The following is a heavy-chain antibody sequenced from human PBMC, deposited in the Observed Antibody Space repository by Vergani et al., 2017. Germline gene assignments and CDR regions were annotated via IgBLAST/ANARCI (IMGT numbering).Heavy chain of an antibody. D-gene: IGHD3-9*01. V-gene: IGHV4-34*01. J-gene: IGHJ2*01. CDR1: DRFLTGYY. CDR3: ARGVSVXDFDRNLERGYFDL. Sequence: QVQLQQWGAGLLKPSEPLALTCGVSDRFLTGYYWTWIRQSPGKGLEWIGDITHSGRTKYNPSLKSRVTISVATTNKQFSLSLNSVTAADTAVYYCARGVSVXDFDRNLERGYFDLWGRGTLVTVSS. CDR2: ITHSGRT.